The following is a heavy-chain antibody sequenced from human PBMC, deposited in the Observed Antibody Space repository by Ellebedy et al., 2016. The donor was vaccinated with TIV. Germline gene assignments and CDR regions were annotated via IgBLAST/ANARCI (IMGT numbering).Heavy chain of an antibody. CDR2: IIPIFGTA. Sequence: AASVKVSCKASGGTFSSYAISWVRQAPGQGLEWMGGIIPIFGTANYAQKFQDRVTITADESTNTAYMEVRSLTSEDTALYYCARTTSSSTWYGTFHYWGQGTLVTVSS. CDR3: ARTTSSSTWYGTFHY. D-gene: IGHD6-13*01. CDR1: GGTFSSYA. V-gene: IGHV1-69*13. J-gene: IGHJ1*01.